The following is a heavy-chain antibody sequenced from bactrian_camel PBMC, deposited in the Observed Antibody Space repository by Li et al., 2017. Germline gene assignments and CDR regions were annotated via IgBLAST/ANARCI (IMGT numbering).Heavy chain of an antibody. CDR2: ITTRDVT. CDR3: AVTEKFCVEADFRGLTYEEKY. D-gene: IGHD4*01. V-gene: IGHV3S53*01. CDR1: GFIFNKCA. Sequence: HVQLVESGGDSVQTGGSLKLSCIATGFIFNKCAMGWYRQAPGKERELVSTITTRDVTKYADFVKGRFTISQDNRKNTVFLQMDSLKTEDTAVYYCAVTEKFCVEADFRGLTYEEKYWGQGTQVTVS. J-gene: IGHJ4*01.